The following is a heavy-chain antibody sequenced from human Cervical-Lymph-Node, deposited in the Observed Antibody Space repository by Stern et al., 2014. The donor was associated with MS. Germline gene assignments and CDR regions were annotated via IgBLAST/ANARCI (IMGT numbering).Heavy chain of an antibody. V-gene: IGHV1-69*09. CDR3: ARDPGGHHGGDDYNYYYGMDV. CDR1: GGTIGSST. CDR2: IIPILDIP. D-gene: IGHD2-21*02. J-gene: IGHJ6*02. Sequence: VQLVESGAEVKKPGSSVKVSCKASGGTIGSSTITWVRQAPGQGLEWMGRIIPILDIPNYAQKFQGRVTLTADTSTNTAYMELSSLRSEDTAVYYCARDPGGHHGGDDYNYYYGMDVWGQGTTVTVSS.